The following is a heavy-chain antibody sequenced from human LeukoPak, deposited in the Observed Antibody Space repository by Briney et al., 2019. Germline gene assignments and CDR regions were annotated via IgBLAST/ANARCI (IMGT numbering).Heavy chain of an antibody. CDR1: GFTFSSYG. Sequence: GGSLRLSCAASGFTFSSYGMHWVRQAPGKGLEWVAVISYDGSNKYYADSVKGRFTISRDNSKNTLYLQMNSLGAEDTAVYYCAKPPAAIYYYGMDVWGQGTTVTVSS. CDR3: AKPPAAIYYYGMDV. D-gene: IGHD2-2*02. J-gene: IGHJ6*02. V-gene: IGHV3-30*18. CDR2: ISYDGSNK.